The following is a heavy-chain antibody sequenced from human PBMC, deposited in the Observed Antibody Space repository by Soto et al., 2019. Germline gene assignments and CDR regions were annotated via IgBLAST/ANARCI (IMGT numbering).Heavy chain of an antibody. CDR3: EKLLTTVTQLNWFDP. Sequence: GCLGLSCAASGFTFSSYAMSGVRQAPGKGLEWVSAISGSGGSTYYADSVKGRFTISRDNSKNTLYLQMNSLRAEDTAVYYCEKLLTTVTQLNWFDPWGQGTLVTVYS. D-gene: IGHD4-4*01. CDR2: ISGSGGST. CDR1: GFTFSSYA. V-gene: IGHV3-23*01. J-gene: IGHJ5*02.